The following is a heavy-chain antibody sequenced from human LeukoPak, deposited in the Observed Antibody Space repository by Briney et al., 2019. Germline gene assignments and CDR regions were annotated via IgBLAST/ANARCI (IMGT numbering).Heavy chain of an antibody. CDR2: INHSGST. J-gene: IGHJ4*02. CDR1: GGSFGGYY. D-gene: IGHD3-22*01. Sequence: PSETLSLTCAVYGGSFGGYYWSWIRQPPGKGLEWIGEINHSGSTNYNPSLKSRVTISVDTSKNQFSLKLSSVTAADTAVYYCARNPPRYYDSSGPSRNWGQGTLVTVSS. CDR3: ARNPPRYYDSSGPSRN. V-gene: IGHV4-34*01.